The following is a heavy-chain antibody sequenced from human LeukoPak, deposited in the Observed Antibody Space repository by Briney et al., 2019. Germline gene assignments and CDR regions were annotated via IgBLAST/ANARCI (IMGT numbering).Heavy chain of an antibody. Sequence: PSETLSLTCTVSGGSISSSSYYWGWIRQPPGKGLEWIGSIYYSGSTYYNPSLKSRVTISVDTSKSQFSLKLSSVTAADTAVYYCASGRYYGSGSQYNWFDPWGQGTLVTVSS. V-gene: IGHV4-39*01. CDR2: IYYSGST. CDR3: ASGRYYGSGSQYNWFDP. D-gene: IGHD3-10*01. J-gene: IGHJ5*02. CDR1: GGSISSSSYY.